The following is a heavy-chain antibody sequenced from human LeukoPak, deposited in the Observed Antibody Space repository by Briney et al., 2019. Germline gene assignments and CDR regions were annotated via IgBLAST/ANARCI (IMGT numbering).Heavy chain of an antibody. CDR3: AKDSIGYYKPFDY. Sequence: GGSLRLSCAASGFTFSSYSMNWVRQAPGKGLEWVSAISGSGSNTYYSDSVKGRFTISRDNSKNTLYLQMNSLRAEDTAVYYCAKDSIGYYKPFDYWGQGSLVTVSS. V-gene: IGHV3-23*01. D-gene: IGHD3-22*01. CDR1: GFTFSSYS. J-gene: IGHJ4*02. CDR2: ISGSGSNT.